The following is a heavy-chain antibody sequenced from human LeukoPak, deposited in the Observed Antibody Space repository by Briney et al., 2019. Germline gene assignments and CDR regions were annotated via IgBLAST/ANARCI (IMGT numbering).Heavy chain of an antibody. CDR2: IIPIFGTA. D-gene: IGHD6-13*01. Sequence: GASGKVSCNASGGTFSSYAISWVRQAPGQGLEWMGGIIPIFGTANYAQKFQGRVTITADKSTSTAYMELSSLRSEDTAVYYCAREGSSWYSGSDTPFDYWGQGTLVTVSS. CDR3: AREGSSWYSGSDTPFDY. CDR1: GGTFSSYA. J-gene: IGHJ4*02. V-gene: IGHV1-69*06.